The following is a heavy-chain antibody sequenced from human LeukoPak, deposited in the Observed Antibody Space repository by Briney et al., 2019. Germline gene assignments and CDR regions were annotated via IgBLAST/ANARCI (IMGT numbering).Heavy chain of an antibody. CDR2: ISSSSSYI. J-gene: IGHJ3*02. D-gene: IGHD3-3*01. Sequence: PGGSLRLCCAASGFTFSSYSMNWVRQAPGKGLEWVSSISSSSSYIYYADSVKGRFTISRDNAKNSLYLQMNSLRAEDTAVYYCARSHPLQAPYYDFWSGYPNDAFDIWGQGTMVTVSS. V-gene: IGHV3-21*01. CDR1: GFTFSSYS. CDR3: ARSHPLQAPYYDFWSGYPNDAFDI.